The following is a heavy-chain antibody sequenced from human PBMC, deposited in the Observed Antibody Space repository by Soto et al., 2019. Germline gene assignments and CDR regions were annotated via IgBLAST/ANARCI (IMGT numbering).Heavy chain of an antibody. CDR2: ISSDGSFE. D-gene: IGHD2-21*01. Sequence: GGSLRLSCVISGFKSDSYVIHWVRQTPGKGLQWVAAISSDGSFEHYIDSLKGRVTFSRDNSKNTLYLQMNSLRTEDTALYYCVKDVVLAVATDYWGQGPLVTVYS. V-gene: IGHV3-30*18. J-gene: IGHJ4*02. CDR1: GFKSDSYV. CDR3: VKDVVLAVATDY.